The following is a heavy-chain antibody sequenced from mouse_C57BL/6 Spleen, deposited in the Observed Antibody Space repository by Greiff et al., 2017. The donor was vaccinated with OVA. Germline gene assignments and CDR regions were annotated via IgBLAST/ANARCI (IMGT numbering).Heavy chain of an antibody. CDR3: ARRYGNYVFYAMDY. CDR1: GYTFTSYW. V-gene: IGHV1-64*01. Sequence: VQLQQPGAELVKPGASVKLSCKASGYTFTSYWMHWVKQRPGQGLEWIGMIHPNSGSTNYNEKFKSKATLTVDKSSSTAYMQLSSLTSEDSAVYYCARRYGNYVFYAMDYWGQGTSVTVSS. CDR2: IHPNSGST. J-gene: IGHJ4*01. D-gene: IGHD2-1*01.